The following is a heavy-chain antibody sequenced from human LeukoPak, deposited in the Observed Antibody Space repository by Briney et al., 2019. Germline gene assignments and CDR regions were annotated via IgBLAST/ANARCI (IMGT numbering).Heavy chain of an antibody. J-gene: IGHJ4*02. CDR1: GFTFTDHP. V-gene: IGHV3-7*03. CDR2: IKEDGSEA. CDR3: ARDPYVSNFDY. Sequence: GESLRLSCVASGFTFTDHPMNWVRQAPGKGPEWMGNIKEDGSEAYYVDSVKGRFTISRDNAQNSLYLHMHSLRVEDTAVYYCARDPYVSNFDYWGQGTLVTVSS. D-gene: IGHD3-10*02.